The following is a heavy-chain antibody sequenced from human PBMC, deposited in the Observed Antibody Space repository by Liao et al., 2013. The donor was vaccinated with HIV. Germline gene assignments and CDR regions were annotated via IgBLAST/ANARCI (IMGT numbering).Heavy chain of an antibody. Sequence: QVQLQQWGAGLLKPSETLSLTCDVYGGSLSGGCIWNWIRQSPGKGLEWIGEICDSGSTKYNPSLKSRVIMSVDTSKNQFSLKLSSVTAADTAVYFCARDSPWWLLPRYYYMDVWGKGHTVIVSS. D-gene: IGHD2-15*01. CDR1: GGSLSGGCI. J-gene: IGHJ6*03. CDR2: ICDSGST. CDR3: ARDSPWWLLPRYYYMDV. V-gene: IGHV4-34*01.